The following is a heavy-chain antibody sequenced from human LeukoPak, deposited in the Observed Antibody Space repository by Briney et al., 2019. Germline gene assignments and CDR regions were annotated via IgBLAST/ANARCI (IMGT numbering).Heavy chain of an antibody. J-gene: IGHJ6*03. CDR2: INHSGST. CDR3: ARENCSGGSCYSIYYYYYMDV. D-gene: IGHD2-15*01. V-gene: IGHV4-34*01. Sequence: SETLSLTCAVYGDFFSGYYWSWIRQPPGKGLEWIGEINHSGSTNYNPSLKSRVTISVDTSKNQFSLKLSSVTAADTAVYYCARENCSGGSCYSIYYYYYMDVWGKGTTVTVSS. CDR1: GDFFSGYY.